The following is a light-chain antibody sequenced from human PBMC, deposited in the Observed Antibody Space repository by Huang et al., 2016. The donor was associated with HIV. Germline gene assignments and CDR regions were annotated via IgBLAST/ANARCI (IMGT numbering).Light chain of an antibody. V-gene: IGKV1-8*01. CDR3: QQYYSFPLT. CDR2: ATS. Sequence: AIRITQSPSSLSASTGDKVSITCRASQDIKTYLAWYQQKPGKTPSLLIYATSTLQSGVPSRFSGSGSGTDFTLTITLLQSEDFATYYCQQYYSFPLTFGQGSQVEV. J-gene: IGKJ1*01. CDR1: QDIKTY.